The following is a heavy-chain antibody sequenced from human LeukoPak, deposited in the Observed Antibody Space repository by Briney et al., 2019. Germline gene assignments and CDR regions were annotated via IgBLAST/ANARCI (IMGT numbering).Heavy chain of an antibody. D-gene: IGHD3-9*01. J-gene: IGHJ6*02. Sequence: GGSLRLSCAASGFTFSSYDMHWVRQGTGKALEWVSAIGTAGDTYYPGSVKGRFTISRENAKNSLYLQMNSLRAGDTAVYYCARSSPPTYDILTGYRYYYYGMDAWGQGITVTVSS. CDR1: GFTFSSYD. V-gene: IGHV3-13*01. CDR3: ARSSPPTYDILTGYRYYYYGMDA. CDR2: IGTAGDT.